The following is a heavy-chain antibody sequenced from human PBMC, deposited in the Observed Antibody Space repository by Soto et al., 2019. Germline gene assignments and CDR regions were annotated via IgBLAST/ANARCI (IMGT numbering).Heavy chain of an antibody. Sequence: XESLKVSRKCSGYSFTSYLIGWVLQMPGKGLEWMGIIYPGDSDTRYSPSFQGQVTISADKSISTAYLQWSSLKASDTDMYYCARPADDYASIDIWGQGTMVTV. D-gene: IGHD4-17*01. V-gene: IGHV5-51*01. CDR2: IYPGDSDT. CDR1: GYSFTSYL. J-gene: IGHJ3*02. CDR3: ARPADDYASIDI.